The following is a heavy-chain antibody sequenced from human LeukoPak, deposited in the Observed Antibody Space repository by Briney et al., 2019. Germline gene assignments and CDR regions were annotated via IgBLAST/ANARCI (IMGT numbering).Heavy chain of an antibody. J-gene: IGHJ4*02. D-gene: IGHD3-22*01. CDR3: ARQTLDKTYYYDSSGYFDY. Sequence: SETLSLTCTLSGGSVTTSSFYWAWIRQPPGKGLEWIGYIYYSGSTNYNPSLKSRVTISVDTSKNQFSLKLSSVTAADTAVYYCARQTLDKTYYYDSSGYFDYWGQGTLVTVSS. V-gene: IGHV4-61*05. CDR2: IYYSGST. CDR1: GGSVTTSSFY.